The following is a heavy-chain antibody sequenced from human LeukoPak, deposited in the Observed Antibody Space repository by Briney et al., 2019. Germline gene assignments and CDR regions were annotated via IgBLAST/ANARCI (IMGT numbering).Heavy chain of an antibody. V-gene: IGHV3-7*04. D-gene: IGHD6-19*01. CDR1: GFTLNTYW. Sequence: PGGSLRLSCVVSGFTLNTYWMSWVRQAPGKGLEWVANIKQDGSEKHYVDAVKGRFTISRDNAKNSLYLQMNSLRVEDTAVYYCARDGLGSGPGVDWGQGTLVTVSS. CDR2: IKQDGSEK. J-gene: IGHJ1*01. CDR3: ARDGLGSGPGVD.